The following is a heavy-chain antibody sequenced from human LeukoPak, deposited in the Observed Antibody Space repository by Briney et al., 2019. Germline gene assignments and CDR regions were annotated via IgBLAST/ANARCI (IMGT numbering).Heavy chain of an antibody. V-gene: IGHV4-59*01. CDR2: IYYTGSV. Sequence: SETLSLTCTVSGGSITGYYWSWIRQPPGKGLQWIGYIYYTGSVNYNPSLKSRVTISVDTSENQFSLKLSSVTAADTAVYFCARGGLENGYHSNDAFDIWGQGTLVAVSS. CDR1: GGSITGYY. CDR3: ARGGLENGYHSNDAFDI. J-gene: IGHJ3*02. D-gene: IGHD3-22*01.